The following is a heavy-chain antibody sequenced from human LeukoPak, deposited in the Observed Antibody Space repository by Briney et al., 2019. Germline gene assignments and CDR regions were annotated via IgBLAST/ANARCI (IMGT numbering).Heavy chain of an antibody. V-gene: IGHV3-30*18. D-gene: IGHD6-13*01. CDR1: GFTFSSYG. CDR2: ISYDGSNK. J-gene: IGHJ4*02. CDR3: AKDSWVAAADY. Sequence: GGSLRLSCAASGFTFSSYGMHWVRQAPGKGLEWVAVISYDGSNKYYADSVKGRFTISRDNSKNTLYLQMNSLRAEDTAVYYCAKDSWVAAADYWGQGTLVTVSS.